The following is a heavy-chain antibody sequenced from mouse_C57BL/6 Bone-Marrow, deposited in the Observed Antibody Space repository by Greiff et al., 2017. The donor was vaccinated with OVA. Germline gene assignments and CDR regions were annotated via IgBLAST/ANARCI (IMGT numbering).Heavy chain of an antibody. Sequence: EVQLVESGGGLVQPKGSLKLSCAASGFSFNTYAMNWVRQAPGKGLEWVARIRSKSNNYATYYADSVKDRFTISRDDSESMLYLQMNNLKTEDTAMYYCVRHDGYSRFAYWGQGTLVTVSA. CDR2: IRSKSNNYAT. J-gene: IGHJ3*01. D-gene: IGHD2-3*01. CDR1: GFSFNTYA. CDR3: VRHDGYSRFAY. V-gene: IGHV10-1*01.